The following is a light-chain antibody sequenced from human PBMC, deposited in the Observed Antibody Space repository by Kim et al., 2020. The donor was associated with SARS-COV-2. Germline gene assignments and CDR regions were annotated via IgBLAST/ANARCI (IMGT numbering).Light chain of an antibody. J-gene: IGLJ3*02. CDR2: DVS. V-gene: IGLV2-14*04. CDR1: SRDVGGYNY. Sequence: PGQSITISCTGTSRDVGGYNYVSWYQQRPGKAPKVMIYDVSKRPSGVSNRFSGSKSGNTASLTISGLQAEDEADYYCSSYTSSSWVFGGGTQLTVL. CDR3: SSYTSSSWV.